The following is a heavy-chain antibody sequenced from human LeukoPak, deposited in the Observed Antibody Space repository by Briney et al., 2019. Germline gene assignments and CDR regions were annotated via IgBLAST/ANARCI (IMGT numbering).Heavy chain of an antibody. V-gene: IGHV4-34*01. J-gene: IGHJ4*02. CDR1: GGSFSGYY. CDR3: ARKKSNYYDSSGYYYNPLFDY. CDR2: INHSGST. D-gene: IGHD3-22*01. Sequence: PSETLSLTCAVYGGSFSGYYWSWIRQPPGKGLEWIGEINHSGSTNYNPSLKSRVTISVDTSKNQFSLKLSSVTAADTAVHYCARKKSNYYDSSGYYYNPLFDYWGQGTLVTVSS.